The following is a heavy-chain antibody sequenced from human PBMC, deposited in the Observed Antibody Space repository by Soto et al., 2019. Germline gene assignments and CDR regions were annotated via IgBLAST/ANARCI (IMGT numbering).Heavy chain of an antibody. CDR2: IYPDDSDT. J-gene: IGHJ5*02. V-gene: IGHV5-51*01. CDR1: GYSFTHYW. CDR3: ARLEWLSLAAWFDP. Sequence: GESLTISCTCSGYSFTHYWIGWVRQMPGKGLEWMGMIYPDDSDTKYSPSFQGQVTFSADKSINTAYLQWSSLKASDTAIYYCARLEWLSLAAWFDPWGQGTLVTVSS. D-gene: IGHD3-3*01.